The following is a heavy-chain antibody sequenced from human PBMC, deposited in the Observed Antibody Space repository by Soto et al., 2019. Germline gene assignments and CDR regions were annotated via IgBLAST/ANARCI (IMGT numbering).Heavy chain of an antibody. CDR2: IYYSGST. V-gene: IGHV4-59*01. CDR1: GGSISSYY. D-gene: IGHD3-22*01. J-gene: IGHJ4*02. Sequence: SETLSLTCTVSGGSISSYYWSWIRQPPGKGLEWIGYIYYSGSTNYNPSLKSRVTISVDTSKNQFSLKLSSVTAADTAVYYCASYYSDSSGYYYSFDYWGQGTLVTV. CDR3: ASYYSDSSGYYYSFDY.